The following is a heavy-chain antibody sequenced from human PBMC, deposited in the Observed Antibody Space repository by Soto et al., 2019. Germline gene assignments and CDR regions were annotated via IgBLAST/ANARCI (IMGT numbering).Heavy chain of an antibody. CDR1: GGIFSSYA. D-gene: IGHD1-26*01. J-gene: IGHJ4*02. Sequence: SVKVSCKASGGIFSSYAISWLRQAPGQGLEWMGAVIPVLGQAYYAQALQDRVTITADESTRTAYMELSSLTSEDTAVYFCARVGGVGAPPGADYWGQGTLVNVS. CDR2: VIPVLGQA. V-gene: IGHV1-69*13. CDR3: ARVGGVGAPPGADY.